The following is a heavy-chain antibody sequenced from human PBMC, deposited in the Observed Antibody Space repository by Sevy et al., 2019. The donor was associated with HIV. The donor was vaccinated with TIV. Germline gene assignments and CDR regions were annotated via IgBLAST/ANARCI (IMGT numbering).Heavy chain of an antibody. CDR2: IYHSGTT. D-gene: IGHD2-21*02. CDR1: GYSISSGYY. Sequence: SETLSLTCAVSGYSISSGYYWGWIRQSPGKGLEWIGNIYHSGTTYYNPSLKSRVTISVDTSKNQFSLKLRSVTATDTAVYYCARASGGDKLGYYGMDVWGQGTTVTVSS. V-gene: IGHV4-38-2*01. CDR3: ARASGGDKLGYYGMDV. J-gene: IGHJ6*02.